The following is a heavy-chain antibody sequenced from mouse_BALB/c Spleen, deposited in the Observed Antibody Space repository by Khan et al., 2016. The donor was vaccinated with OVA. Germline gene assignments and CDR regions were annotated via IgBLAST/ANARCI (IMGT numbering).Heavy chain of an antibody. CDR1: GYTFTSYW. CDR3: ARGYFGNYEFAY. V-gene: IGHV1S132*01. J-gene: IGHJ3*01. Sequence: QVQLQQSGAELVKPGASVKLSCKTSGYTFTSYWIQWVKQRPGQGLGWIGEIFPGTGTTYYNENFKGKATLTIDTSSTTAYMQLSSLTSEASAVYFFARGYFGNYEFAYWGQGTLVTVSA. CDR2: IFPGTGTT. D-gene: IGHD2-1*01.